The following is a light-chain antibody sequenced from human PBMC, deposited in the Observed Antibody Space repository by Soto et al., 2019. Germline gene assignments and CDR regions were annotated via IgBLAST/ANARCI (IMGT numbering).Light chain of an antibody. Sequence: EIVLTQSPATLSLSPGERATLSCRASQSVYSYLAWYQQKPGQAPRLLIYDASNRAAGIPARFSGSGSGTDFTLTISSLEPEDFATYYCQQTHSYPWTFGQGTKVEIK. CDR2: DAS. V-gene: IGKV3-11*01. CDR1: QSVYSY. CDR3: QQTHSYPWT. J-gene: IGKJ1*01.